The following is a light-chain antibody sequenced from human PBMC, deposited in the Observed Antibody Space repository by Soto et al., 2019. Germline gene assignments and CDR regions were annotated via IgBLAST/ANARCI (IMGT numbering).Light chain of an antibody. Sequence: QSVLTQPPSASGTPGQRVTISCSGGSSNIGSNTVNWYQQLPGTAPKLLIYSNNQRPSGVPDRFSGSKSGTSASLAISGLQSEDEADYSCATWDASPDGPVFGGGTKLTVL. CDR2: SNN. CDR3: ATWDASPDGPV. V-gene: IGLV1-44*01. CDR1: SSNIGSNT. J-gene: IGLJ2*01.